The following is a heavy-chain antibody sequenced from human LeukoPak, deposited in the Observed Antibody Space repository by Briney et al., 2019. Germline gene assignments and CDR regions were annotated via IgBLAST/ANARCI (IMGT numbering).Heavy chain of an antibody. V-gene: IGHV1-69*05. D-gene: IGHD3-10*01. Sequence: SVKVSCKASGGTFSSYAISWVRQAPGQGLEWMGGIIPIFGTANYAQKFQGRVTITTDESTSTAYMELSSLRSEDTAVYYCARDNGYYYGSGSPYNIGGQGTMVTVSS. CDR2: IIPIFGTA. J-gene: IGHJ3*02. CDR3: ARDNGYYYGSGSPYNI. CDR1: GGTFSSYA.